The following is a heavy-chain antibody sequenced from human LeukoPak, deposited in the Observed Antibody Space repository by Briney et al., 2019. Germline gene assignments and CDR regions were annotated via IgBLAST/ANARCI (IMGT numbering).Heavy chain of an antibody. CDR1: GYTFSSYG. V-gene: IGHV1-69*13. J-gene: IGHJ6*02. CDR3: ASGVHCSSTSCLMHYDILTGYYGPGDYYYGMDV. Sequence: SVKVSCKASGYTFSSYGISWVRQAPGQGLVWMGGIIPIFGTANYAQKFQGRVTITADESTSTAYMELSSLRSEDTAVYYCASGVHCSSTSCLMHYDILTGYYGPGDYYYGMDVWGQGTTVTVSS. D-gene: IGHD3-9*01. CDR2: IIPIFGTA.